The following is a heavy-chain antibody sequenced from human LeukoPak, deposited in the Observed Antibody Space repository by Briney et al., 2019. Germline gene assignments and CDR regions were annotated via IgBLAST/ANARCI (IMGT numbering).Heavy chain of an antibody. CDR1: GFTFNTYS. CDR2: IYSGGST. D-gene: IGHD3-22*01. V-gene: IGHV3-53*01. CDR3: ARERPDYYDSSGYGSPLFDY. Sequence: PGGSLRLSCAASGFTFNTYSMSWVRQAPGKGLEWVSVIYSGGSTYYADSVKGRFTISRDNSKNTLYLQMNSLRAEDTAVYYCARERPDYYDSSGYGSPLFDYWGQGTLVTVSS. J-gene: IGHJ4*02.